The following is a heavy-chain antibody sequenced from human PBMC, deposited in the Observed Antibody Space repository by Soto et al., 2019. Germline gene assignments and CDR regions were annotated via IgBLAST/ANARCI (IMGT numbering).Heavy chain of an antibody. V-gene: IGHV6-1*01. J-gene: IGHJ6*02. CDR2: TYYRSKWYN. Sequence: LSLTCAISGDSVSSNSAAWNWIRQSPSRGLEWLGRTYYRSKWYNDYAVSVKSRITINPDTSKNQFSLQLNSVTPEDTAVYYCARVGIPGGGYYYGMDVWGQGTTVTVSS. CDR1: GDSVSSNSAA. D-gene: IGHD2-8*02. CDR3: ARVGIPGGGYYYGMDV.